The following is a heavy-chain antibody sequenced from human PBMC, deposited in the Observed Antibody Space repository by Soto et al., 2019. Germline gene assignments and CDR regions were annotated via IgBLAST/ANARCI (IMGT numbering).Heavy chain of an antibody. D-gene: IGHD3-10*01. Sequence: EVQLLESGGGLGQPGGSLRLSCAASGFTFSSYAMSWVRQAPGKGLEWVSAISGSGGSTYYADSVKGRFTISRDNSKNTLYLQMNSLRAEDTAVYYCAKVPMYYYDSGSVPRYYYYMDVWGQGTTVTVSS. CDR1: GFTFSSYA. CDR2: ISGSGGST. J-gene: IGHJ6*03. V-gene: IGHV3-23*01. CDR3: AKVPMYYYDSGSVPRYYYYMDV.